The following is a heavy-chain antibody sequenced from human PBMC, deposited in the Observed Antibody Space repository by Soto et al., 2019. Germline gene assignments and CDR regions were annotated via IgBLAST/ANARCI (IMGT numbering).Heavy chain of an antibody. J-gene: IGHJ4*02. D-gene: IGHD6-19*01. CDR3: AKFTEPGYSSIWYYFEY. CDR2: IRRRSTNI. CDR1: AFTFSGYS. Sequence: GGSLRPSCVGPAFTFSGYSMAWVRQAPGRCLEWVASIRRRSTNIDYADSVKGRFTIARDNAKNLVSLQMSSLRGEDTALYYCAKFTEPGYSSIWYYFEYWGQGTPVTVSS. V-gene: IGHV3-21*06.